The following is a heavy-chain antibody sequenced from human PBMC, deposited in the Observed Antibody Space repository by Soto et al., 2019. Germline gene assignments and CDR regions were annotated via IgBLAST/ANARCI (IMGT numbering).Heavy chain of an antibody. J-gene: IGHJ2*01. CDR3: ARGNHRWLQLWYFDL. CDR2: IIPIFGTV. V-gene: IGHV1-69*12. Sequence: QVQLVQSGAEVKKPGSSVKVSCKASGGTFGSYAISWVRQAPGQGLEWRGGIIPIFGTVNYAQKFQGRVTITADESTSTAYMELSSLRSEDTAVYYCARGNHRWLQLWYFDLWGRGTLVTVSS. CDR1: GGTFGSYA. D-gene: IGHD5-12*01.